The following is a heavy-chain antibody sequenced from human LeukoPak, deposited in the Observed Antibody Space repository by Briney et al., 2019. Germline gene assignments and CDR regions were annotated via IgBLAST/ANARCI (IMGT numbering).Heavy chain of an antibody. CDR1: GFTFSSYA. Sequence: PGGSLRLSCAASGFTFSSYAMSWVRQAPGKGLEWVSAISGSGGSTYYADSVKGRFTISRDNSKNTLYLQMNSLRAEDTAVYYCAKDTRVVVAATPDWGFDAFDIWGQGTMVTVSS. CDR3: AKDTRVVVAATPDWGFDAFDI. CDR2: ISGSGGST. D-gene: IGHD2-15*01. V-gene: IGHV3-23*01. J-gene: IGHJ3*02.